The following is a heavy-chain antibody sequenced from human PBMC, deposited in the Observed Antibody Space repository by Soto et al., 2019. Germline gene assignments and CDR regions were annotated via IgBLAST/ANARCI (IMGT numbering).Heavy chain of an antibody. V-gene: IGHV3-23*01. CDR3: ARLGYSYGCFDY. D-gene: IGHD5-18*01. Sequence: GGSLRLSCVASGFTFSSYAMSWVRQAPGKGLEWVSAISGSGGSTHYADSVKGQVTISADKSINTTYLQWSSLKASDTAMFYCARLGYSYGCFDYWGQGTPVTVSS. J-gene: IGHJ4*02. CDR1: GFTFSSYA. CDR2: ISGSGGST.